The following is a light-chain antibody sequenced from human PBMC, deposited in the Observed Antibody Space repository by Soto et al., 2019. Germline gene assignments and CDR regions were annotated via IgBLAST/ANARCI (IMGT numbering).Light chain of an antibody. CDR1: SSDVGRYNL. V-gene: IGLV2-23*02. CDR2: EDS. CDR3: CSYAGSSLFAL. J-gene: IGLJ2*01. Sequence: QPVLTQPASVSGSPGQSITISCTGTSSDVGRYNLVSWYQHHPGQAPKLMIYEDSQRPLGVSNRFSGSKSGNTAFLTISGLQAEDEADYYCCSYAGSSLFALFGGGTQLTVL.